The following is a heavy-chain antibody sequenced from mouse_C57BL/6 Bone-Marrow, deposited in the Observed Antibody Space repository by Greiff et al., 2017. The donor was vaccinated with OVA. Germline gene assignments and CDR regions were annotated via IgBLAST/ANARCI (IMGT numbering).Heavy chain of an antibody. V-gene: IGHV1-15*01. CDR1: GYTFTDYE. CDR3: TRNGNYFDY. D-gene: IGHD2-1*01. J-gene: IGHJ2*01. Sequence: LVESGAELVRPGASVTLSCKASGYTFTDYEMHWVKQTPVHGLEWIGAIDPETGGTAYNQKFKGKAILTADKSSSTAYMELRSLTSEDSAVYYCTRNGNYFDYWGQGTTLTVSS. CDR2: IDPETGGT.